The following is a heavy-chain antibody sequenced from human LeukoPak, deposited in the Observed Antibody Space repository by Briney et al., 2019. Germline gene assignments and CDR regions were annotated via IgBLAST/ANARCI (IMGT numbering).Heavy chain of an antibody. CDR3: AKGLRLGELSSGFDY. CDR2: ISNSGGSA. CDR1: GFTFSNYA. V-gene: IGHV3-23*01. Sequence: PGGSLRLSCGASGFTFSNYAISWVRQAPGKGLEWVSGISNSGGSAYYADSVKGRFTISRDNSRNTLYLQMNSLRAADTALYYCAKGLRLGELSSGFDYWGQGTLVTVSS. J-gene: IGHJ4*02. D-gene: IGHD3-16*02.